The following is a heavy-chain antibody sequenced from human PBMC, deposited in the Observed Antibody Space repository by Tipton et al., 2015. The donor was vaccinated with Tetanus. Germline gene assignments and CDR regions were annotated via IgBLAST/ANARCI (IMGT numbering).Heavy chain of an antibody. CDR3: ARHPPPYYYGSGSYLDY. CDR2: IYYTGST. J-gene: IGHJ4*02. CDR1: GGSIRSGGYY. V-gene: IGHV4-39*01. D-gene: IGHD3-10*01. Sequence: TLSLTCTVSGGSIRSGGYYWTWIRQHPERGLEWIGYIYYTGSTFYHPSLQSRVTISVDTSKNQFSLRLSSVTAADTAVYFCARHPPPYYYGSGSYLDYWGQGTPVTVSS.